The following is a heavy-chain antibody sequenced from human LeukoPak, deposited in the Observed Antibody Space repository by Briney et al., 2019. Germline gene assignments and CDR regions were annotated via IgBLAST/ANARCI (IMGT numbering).Heavy chain of an antibody. CDR2: IYYSGST. V-gene: IGHV4-59*01. D-gene: IGHD3-10*01. Sequence: SETLSLTCTVSGGSISSYYWSWIRQPPGKGLEWIGYIYYSGSTNYNPSLKSRVTISVDTSKNQFSLKLSSVTAADTAVHYCARVPSYYYGSGSYYNGYYYYYMDVWGKGTTVTISS. J-gene: IGHJ6*03. CDR1: GGSISSYY. CDR3: ARVPSYYYGSGSYYNGYYYYYMDV.